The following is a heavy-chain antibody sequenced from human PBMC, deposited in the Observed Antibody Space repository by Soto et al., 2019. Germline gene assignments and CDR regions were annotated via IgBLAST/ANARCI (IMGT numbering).Heavy chain of an antibody. D-gene: IGHD3-22*01. CDR2: IIPIFGTA. V-gene: IGHV1-69*01. CDR3: ASYLATTSYYDSSGYYSYYFDY. Sequence: QVQLVQSGAEVKMPGSSVKVSCKASGGTFSSYAISWVRQAPGQGLEWMGGIIPIFGTANYAQKFQGRVTITADESTSTAYMELSSLRSEDTAVYYCASYLATTSYYDSSGYYSYYFDYWGQGTLVTVSS. CDR1: GGTFSSYA. J-gene: IGHJ4*02.